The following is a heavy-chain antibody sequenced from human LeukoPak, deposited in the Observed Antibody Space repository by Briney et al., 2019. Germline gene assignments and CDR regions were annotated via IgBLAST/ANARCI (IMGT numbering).Heavy chain of an antibody. J-gene: IGHJ6*03. CDR3: AKDRGYCSGGRCYYMDV. CDR1: GFSFSSYR. V-gene: IGHV3-23*01. Sequence: PGGSLRLSCAASGFSFSSYRMNWVRQAPGKGLEWVSAISGSGGSTYYADSVKGRFTISRDNSKNTLYLQMNSLRAEDTAVYYCAKDRGYCSGGRCYYMDVWGKGTTVTVSS. CDR2: ISGSGGST. D-gene: IGHD2-15*01.